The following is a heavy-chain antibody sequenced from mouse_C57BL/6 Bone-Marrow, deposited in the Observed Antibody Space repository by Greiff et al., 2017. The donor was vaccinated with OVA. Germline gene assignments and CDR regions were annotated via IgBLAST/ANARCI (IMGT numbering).Heavy chain of an antibody. D-gene: IGHD1-1*01. J-gene: IGHJ1*03. CDR2: IWSGGST. V-gene: IGHV2-2*01. CDR3: AKDYYGSSYWYFDV. CDR1: GFSLTSYG. Sequence: QVHVKQSGPGLVQPSQNLSITCTVSGFSLTSYGVHWVRQSPGKGLEWLGVIWSGGSTDYNAAFISRLSISKDNSKSQVFFKMNSLQADDTAIYYCAKDYYGSSYWYFDVWGTGTTVTVSS.